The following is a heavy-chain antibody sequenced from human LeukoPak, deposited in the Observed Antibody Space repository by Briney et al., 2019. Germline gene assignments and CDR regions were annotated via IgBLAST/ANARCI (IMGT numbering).Heavy chain of an antibody. J-gene: IGHJ4*02. CDR3: ARDRVIQGYSSGWLFDY. CDR2: IEQDGSEK. V-gene: IGHV3-7*05. Sequence: GGSLRLSCAASGFTFSNYYMTWVRQAPGKGLEWVANIEQDGSEKYYVDSVKGRFTISRDNAKNSLFLQMNSLRPEDTAVYYCARDRVIQGYSSGWLFDYWGQGTLVTVSS. CDR1: GFTFSNYY. D-gene: IGHD6-19*01.